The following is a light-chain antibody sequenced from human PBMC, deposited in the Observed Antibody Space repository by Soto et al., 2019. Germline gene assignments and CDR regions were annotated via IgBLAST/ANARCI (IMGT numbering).Light chain of an antibody. V-gene: IGLV1-44*01. CDR3: ASWDDSLNGPV. Sequence: QSVLTQLPSASGTPGQRVTISCSGGSSNIGTNTVNWYQQLPGTAPRLLIYSDNQRPSGVPDRFSGSRSGTSASLAISGLQSEDEAAFYCASWDDSLNGPVFGGGTKVTVL. CDR2: SDN. CDR1: SSNIGTNT. J-gene: IGLJ3*02.